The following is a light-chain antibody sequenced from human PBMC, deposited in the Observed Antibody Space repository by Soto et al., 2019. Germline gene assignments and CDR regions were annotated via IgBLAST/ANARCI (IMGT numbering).Light chain of an antibody. J-gene: IGLJ1*01. CDR3: AAWAGSLNGPHYV. CDR2: SNN. CDR1: SSNIGSNT. V-gene: IGLV1-44*01. Sequence: QSVLTQPPSASGTPGQRVTISCSGSSSNIGSNTVNWYQQLPGTAPKLLIYSNNQRPSGVPDRFSGSKSGTSASLAISGLQSEDEADYYCAAWAGSLNGPHYVFGTGTKVTVL.